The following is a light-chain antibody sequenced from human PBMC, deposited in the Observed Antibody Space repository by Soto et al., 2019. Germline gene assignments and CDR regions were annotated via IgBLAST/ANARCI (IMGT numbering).Light chain of an antibody. CDR1: RSISVW. CDR2: DAS. V-gene: IGKV1-5*01. CDR3: QQYNKWWT. Sequence: IPMTQSPSTLAGSFRDRVTTSCRASRSISVWLAWYQQKPGKAPKLLIFDASSLESGVPSRFSGSGSGTEFTLTISSLQSEDFAVYYCQQYNKWWTFGQGPKVDI. J-gene: IGKJ1*01.